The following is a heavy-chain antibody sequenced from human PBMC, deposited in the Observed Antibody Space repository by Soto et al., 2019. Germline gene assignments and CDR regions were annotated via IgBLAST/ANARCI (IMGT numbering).Heavy chain of an antibody. J-gene: IGHJ6*02. Sequence: GGSLRLSCAASGFTFSSYGMHWVRQGPGKGLEWVAVTSFDGSNKFYADSVKGRFIISRDNSRNTLYLQMNSLSTEDTALYYCAKVPSNWDDYYGMDVWGQGTTVTVSS. CDR1: GFTFSSYG. D-gene: IGHD1-26*01. V-gene: IGHV3-30*18. CDR2: TSFDGSNK. CDR3: AKVPSNWDDYYGMDV.